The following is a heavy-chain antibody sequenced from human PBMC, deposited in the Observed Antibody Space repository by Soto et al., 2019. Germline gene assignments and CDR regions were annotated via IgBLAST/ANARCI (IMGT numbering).Heavy chain of an antibody. CDR2: INAGNGNT. V-gene: IGHV1-3*01. CDR3: ARDPNDSSAYYHHYYYGMDV. D-gene: IGHD3-22*01. J-gene: IGHJ6*02. CDR1: GYTFTSYG. Sequence: QIQLMQSGAEVKKPGASVKVSCKASGYTFTSYGIHWVRQAPGQRLEWTGWINAGNGNTKYSEKSQGRVTTTRDTSASTAYLELSSLRSEDTAVYYCARDPNDSSAYYHHYYYGMDVWGQGTTVTVSS.